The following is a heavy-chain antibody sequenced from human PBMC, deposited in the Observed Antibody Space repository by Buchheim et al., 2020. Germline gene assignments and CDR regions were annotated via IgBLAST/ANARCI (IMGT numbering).Heavy chain of an antibody. J-gene: IGHJ4*02. CDR1: GFTFSSYS. CDR2: ISSSSSYI. D-gene: IGHD5-24*01. CDR3: ARDRLVEMATIALDY. V-gene: IGHV3-21*01. Sequence: EVQLVESGGGLVKPGGSLRLSCAASGFTFSSYSMNWVRQAPGKGLEWVSSISSSSSYIYYADSVKGRFTISRDKAKNYRYLQMNSLRAEDTAVYYCARDRLVEMATIALDYWGQGTL.